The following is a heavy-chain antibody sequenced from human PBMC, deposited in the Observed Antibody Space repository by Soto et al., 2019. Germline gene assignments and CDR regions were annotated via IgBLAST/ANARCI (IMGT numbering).Heavy chain of an antibody. CDR1: GFTVSSNY. D-gene: IGHD1-26*01. CDR3: ASTYSGSYYFDY. V-gene: IGHV3-53*01. CDR2: IYSGGST. Sequence: GGSLRLSCAASGFTVSSNYMSWVRQAPGKGLEWVSVIYSGGSTYYADSVKGRFTISRDNSKNTLYLQMNSLRAEDTAVYYCASTYSGSYYFDYWGQGTLVTVSS. J-gene: IGHJ4*02.